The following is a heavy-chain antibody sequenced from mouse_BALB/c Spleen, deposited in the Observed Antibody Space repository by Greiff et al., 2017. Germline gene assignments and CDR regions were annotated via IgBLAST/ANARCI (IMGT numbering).Heavy chain of an antibody. J-gene: IGHJ3*01. D-gene: IGHD1-1*01. CDR3: AREGPTGMAY. CDR2: IAPDNGNT. CDR1: GYTFTNHH. V-gene: IGHV14-1*02. Sequence: EVKVEESGAELVRPGASVKISCKAFGYTFTNHHINWVKQRPGQGLDWIGWIAPDNGNTTYDPKFPGKASITADTSSNTAYLQLSRLTCEDTAVYYGAREGPTGMAYWGKGTLVTVSA.